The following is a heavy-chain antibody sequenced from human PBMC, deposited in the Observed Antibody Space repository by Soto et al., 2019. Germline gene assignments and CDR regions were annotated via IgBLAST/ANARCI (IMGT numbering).Heavy chain of an antibody. J-gene: IGHJ5*02. CDR3: ARDKYCSGGSCRKNWLEP. CDR1: GGSISSSY. Sequence: PSETLSLTCTVSGGSISSSYLSWIRQPPGKGLEWLPYIYDDGSANYNPSLKSRATISLDMSKNQCSLKLTSVTDADPAVYYCARDKYCSGGSCRKNWLEPWGQGTLVTVSS. V-gene: IGHV4-59*01. CDR2: IYDDGSA. D-gene: IGHD2-15*01.